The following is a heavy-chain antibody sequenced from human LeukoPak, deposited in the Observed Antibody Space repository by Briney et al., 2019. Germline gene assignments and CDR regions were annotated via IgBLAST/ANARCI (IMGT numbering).Heavy chain of an antibody. V-gene: IGHV3-53*01. D-gene: IGHD3-10*01. CDR3: GGSGSYYTPSYY. Sequence: GGSLRLSCATSDLTVSDNYMSWVRHAPGRGLEWVSVISDGGVTYYADSVKGRFTISRDDSNDTLYLQMNSLRPEDTAVYYCGGSGSYYTPSYYWGQGTLVTVSS. CDR1: DLTVSDNY. J-gene: IGHJ4*02. CDR2: ISDGGVT.